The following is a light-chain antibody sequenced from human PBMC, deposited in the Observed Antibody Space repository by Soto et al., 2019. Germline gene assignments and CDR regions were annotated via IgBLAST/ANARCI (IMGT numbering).Light chain of an antibody. CDR3: SAFAGGGNPVL. V-gene: IGLV2-8*01. CDR1: SSDVGGYNY. CDR2: EVT. J-gene: IGLJ2*01. Sequence: QSALTQPPSASGSLGQSVTISCTGTSSDVGGYNYVSWHQQHPGTAPKVMIYEVTKRRPGVPDRFSGSKSGNTASLTVSGLQAEDEADYYCSAFAGGGNPVLLGGGTKVTVL.